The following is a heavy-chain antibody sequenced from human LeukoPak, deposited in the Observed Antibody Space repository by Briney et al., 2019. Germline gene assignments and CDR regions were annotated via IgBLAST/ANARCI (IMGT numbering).Heavy chain of an antibody. CDR2: MNPNSGNT. V-gene: IGHV1-8*01. J-gene: IGHJ6*02. CDR3: ARRSPGWELLGYYYYYGMDV. CDR1: GYTFTSYD. D-gene: IGHD1-26*01. Sequence: ASVKVSCKASGYTFTSYDINRVRQATGQGLEWMGWMNPNSGNTGYAQKFQGRVSMTRNTSISTAYMELSSLRSEDTAVYYCARRSPGWELLGYYYYYGMDVWGQGTTVTVSS.